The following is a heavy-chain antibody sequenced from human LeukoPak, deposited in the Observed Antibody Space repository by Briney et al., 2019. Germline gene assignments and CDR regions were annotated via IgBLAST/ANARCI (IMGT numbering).Heavy chain of an antibody. CDR2: IKQDGSEK. CDR3: ARGLPYSSSLGGDY. D-gene: IGHD6-13*01. V-gene: IGHV3-7*01. Sequence: GGSLRLSCAASGFTFSSYWMSWVRQAPGKGLEWVANIKQDGSEKYYVDSAKGRFTISRDNAKNSLYLQMNSLRAEDTAVYYCARGLPYSSSLGGDYWGQGTLVTVSS. J-gene: IGHJ4*02. CDR1: GFTFSSYW.